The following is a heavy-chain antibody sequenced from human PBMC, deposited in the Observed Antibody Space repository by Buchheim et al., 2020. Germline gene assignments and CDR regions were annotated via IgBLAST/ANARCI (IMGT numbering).Heavy chain of an antibody. CDR1: GGTFSSYA. J-gene: IGHJ6*02. Sequence: QVQLVQSGAEVKKPGSSVKVSCKASGGTFSSYAISWVRQAPGQGLEWMGRIITILGIANYAQKFQGRVTITADKSTSTAYMELSSLRSEDTAVYYCARDPGGQWLVDYYYYYGMDVWGQGTT. CDR3: ARDPGGQWLVDYYYYYGMDV. V-gene: IGHV1-69*04. CDR2: IITILGIA. D-gene: IGHD6-19*01.